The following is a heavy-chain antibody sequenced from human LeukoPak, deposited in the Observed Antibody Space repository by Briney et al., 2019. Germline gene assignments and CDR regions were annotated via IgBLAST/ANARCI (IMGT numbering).Heavy chain of an antibody. CDR1: GFTFSSYA. CDR2: ISGSGGST. Sequence: PGGPLRLSCAASGFTFSSYAMSWVRQAPGKGLEWVSAISGSGGSTYYADSVKGRFTISRDNSKNTLYLQMNSLRAEDTAVYYCAKEVMYDFWSGYPPHLDYWGQGTLVTVSS. D-gene: IGHD3-3*01. V-gene: IGHV3-23*01. CDR3: AKEVMYDFWSGYPPHLDY. J-gene: IGHJ4*02.